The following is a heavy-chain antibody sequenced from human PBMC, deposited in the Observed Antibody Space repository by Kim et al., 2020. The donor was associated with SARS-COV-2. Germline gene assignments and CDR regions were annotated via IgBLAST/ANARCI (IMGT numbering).Heavy chain of an antibody. CDR3: AREFEWNCSGGSCYSGYWFDP. V-gene: IGHV3-20*01. D-gene: IGHD2-15*01. J-gene: IGHJ5*02. Sequence: GGSLRLSCAASGFTFDDYGMSWVRQAPGKGLEWVSGINWNGGSTGYADSVKGRFTISRDNAKNSLYLQMNSLRAEDTALYHCAREFEWNCSGGSCYSGYWFDPWGQGTLVTVSS. CDR1: GFTFDDYG. CDR2: INWNGGST.